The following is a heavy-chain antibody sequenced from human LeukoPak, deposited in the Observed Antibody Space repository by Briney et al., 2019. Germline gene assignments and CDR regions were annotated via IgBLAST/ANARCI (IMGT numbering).Heavy chain of an antibody. J-gene: IGHJ6*03. CDR3: ARNAGGALYYCCYMDV. V-gene: IGHV4-30-2*03. CDR2: SYHSGST. CDR1: GGSISNGGYY. D-gene: IGHD3-16*01. Sequence: SETLSLTCTVSGGSISNGGYYWSWIRRPRVKGLEWIGHSYHSGSTYYDPSLKRPVTISVDTSKNQFSLKLSPVTAADTAVYYCARNAGGALYYCCYMDVWGKGTTVTVSS.